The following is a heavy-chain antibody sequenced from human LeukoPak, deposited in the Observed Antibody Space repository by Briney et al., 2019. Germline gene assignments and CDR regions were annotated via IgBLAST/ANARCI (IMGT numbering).Heavy chain of an antibody. J-gene: IGHJ4*02. CDR2: IYSGGTT. V-gene: IGHV3-53*01. Sequence: GGSLRLSCAVSGFTVSSNYMSWVRQAPGKGLEWVSVIYSGGTTYYADSVKGRFTISRDNSKNTLYLQMNSLRAEDTAVCYCARDAHGYNYAPNWGQGTLVTVSS. CDR3: ARDAHGYNYAPN. D-gene: IGHD5-18*01. CDR1: GFTVSSNY.